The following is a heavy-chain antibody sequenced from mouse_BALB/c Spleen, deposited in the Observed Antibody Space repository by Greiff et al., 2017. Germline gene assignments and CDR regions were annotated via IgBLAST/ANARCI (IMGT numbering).Heavy chain of an antibody. CDR2: IYPGGGYT. J-gene: IGHJ2*01. V-gene: IGHV1-62-2*01. Sequence: VQLQQSGAELVKPGASVKLSCKASGYTFTEYIIHWVKQRSGQGLEWIGDIYPGGGYTNYNEKFKGKATLTADTSSSTAYMQLSSLTSEDSAVYFCARRGRGGPDYFDYWGQGTTLTVSS. CDR1: GYTFTEYI. CDR3: ARRGRGGPDYFDY. D-gene: IGHD3-3*01.